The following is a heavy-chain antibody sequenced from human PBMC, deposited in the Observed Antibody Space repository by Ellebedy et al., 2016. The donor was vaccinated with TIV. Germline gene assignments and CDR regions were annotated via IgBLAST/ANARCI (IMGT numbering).Heavy chain of an antibody. V-gene: IGHV3-21*01. J-gene: IGHJ3*02. Sequence: GESLKISXAASGFTFSSYTMNWVRQAPGKGLEWVSSISSSSSYIYYADSLKVRFTISRDNAKNSLYLQMNSLRAEDTAVYYCAREQWLAGIYDAFDIWGQGTTVTVSS. D-gene: IGHD6-19*01. CDR1: GFTFSSYT. CDR3: AREQWLAGIYDAFDI. CDR2: ISSSSSYI.